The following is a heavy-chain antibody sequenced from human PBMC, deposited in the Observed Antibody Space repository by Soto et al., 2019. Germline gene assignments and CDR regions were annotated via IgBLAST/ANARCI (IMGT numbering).Heavy chain of an antibody. D-gene: IGHD6-13*01. J-gene: IGHJ6*02. V-gene: IGHV4-4*07. Sequence: SETLSLTCTVSGGSISSYYWSWIRQPAGKGLEWIGRIYTSGSTNYNPPLKSRVTMSVDTSKNQFSLKLSSVTAADTAVYYCAGDTPPRYSSSWYRDYYYGMDVWGQGTTVTVSS. CDR2: IYTSGST. CDR1: GGSISSYY. CDR3: AGDTPPRYSSSWYRDYYYGMDV.